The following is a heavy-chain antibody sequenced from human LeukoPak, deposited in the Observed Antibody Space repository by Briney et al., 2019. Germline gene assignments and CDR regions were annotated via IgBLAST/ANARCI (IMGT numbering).Heavy chain of an antibody. CDR3: ATGYTIFGVTNLDY. J-gene: IGHJ4*02. CDR2: INHSGST. Sequence: SETLSLTCAVYGGSFSGYYWSWIRQPPGKGLEWIGEINHSGSTNYNPSLKSRVTISVDTSKNQFSLKLSSVTAADTAVYYCATGYTIFGVTNLDYWGQGTLVTVSS. V-gene: IGHV4-34*01. D-gene: IGHD3-3*01. CDR1: GGSFSGYY.